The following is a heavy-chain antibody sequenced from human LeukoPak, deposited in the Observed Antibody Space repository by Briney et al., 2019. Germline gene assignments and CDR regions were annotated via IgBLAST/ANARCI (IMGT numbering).Heavy chain of an antibody. CDR3: AKSLSTMIVVVIPFDY. CDR2: ISYDGSNK. J-gene: IGHJ4*02. Sequence: PGRSLRLSCAASGFTFSSYGMHWVRQAPGKGLEWVAVISYDGSNKYYADSVKGRFTISRDNSKNTLYLQMNSLRAEDTAVYYCAKSLSTMIVVVIPFDYWGQGTLVTVSS. D-gene: IGHD3-22*01. CDR1: GFTFSSYG. V-gene: IGHV3-30*18.